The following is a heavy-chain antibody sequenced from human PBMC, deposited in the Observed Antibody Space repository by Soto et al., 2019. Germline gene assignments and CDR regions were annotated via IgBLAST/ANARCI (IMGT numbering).Heavy chain of an antibody. J-gene: IGHJ5*02. Sequence: QVHLVQSGAEVKKPGASVKVSCKASGYTFASYGISWVRQAPGQGLEWMGWISAYNGNTNYAQKHQGRVTMTPDKSTSTASMELGSLRSDDTAVYYCATASGSSYWFDPWGQGTLVTVSS. D-gene: IGHD1-26*01. CDR2: ISAYNGNT. V-gene: IGHV1-18*01. CDR3: ATASGSSYWFDP. CDR1: GYTFASYG.